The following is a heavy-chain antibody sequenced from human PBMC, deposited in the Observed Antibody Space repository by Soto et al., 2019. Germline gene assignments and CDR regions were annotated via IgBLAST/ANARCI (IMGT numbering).Heavy chain of an antibody. Sequence: SETLSRTCTVSGSSISGCSWSWIRKAAGKGLELIVRIYATGTTDYNPSLKSRVMMSVDTSKKQFSLKLRSVTDADTGVYYCVRDGTKTLRDWFDPWGQGISVTVSS. V-gene: IGHV4-4*07. J-gene: IGHJ5*02. CDR3: VRDGTKTLRDWFDP. CDR2: IYATGTT. D-gene: IGHD1-1*01. CDR1: GSSISGCS.